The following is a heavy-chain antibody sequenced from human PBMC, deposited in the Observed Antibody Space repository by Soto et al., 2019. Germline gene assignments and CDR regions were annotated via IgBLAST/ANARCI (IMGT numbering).Heavy chain of an antibody. D-gene: IGHD3-22*01. CDR2: ISGSGGST. CDR3: AKDNYYDSSAEGTDFDY. V-gene: IGHV3-23*01. Sequence: EVQLLESGGGLVQPGGSLRLSCAASGFTFSSYAMSWVRQAPGKGLEWVSAISGSGGSTYYADSVKGRFTISRDNSKNTLYLQMNSLRAEDTAVYYCAKDNYYDSSAEGTDFDYWGQGTLVTVSS. J-gene: IGHJ4*02. CDR1: GFTFSSYA.